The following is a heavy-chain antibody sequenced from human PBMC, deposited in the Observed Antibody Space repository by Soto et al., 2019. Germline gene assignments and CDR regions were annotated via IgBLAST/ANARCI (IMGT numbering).Heavy chain of an antibody. D-gene: IGHD5-18*01. Sequence: ASVKVSCKASGYTFTSYYMHWVRQAPGQGLEWMGWINPNSGGTNYAQKFQGWVTMTRDTSISTAYMELSRLRSDDTAVYYCARGEEYSYGNFDYWGQGTLDTVSS. CDR2: INPNSGGT. J-gene: IGHJ4*02. CDR1: GYTFTSYY. CDR3: ARGEEYSYGNFDY. V-gene: IGHV1-2*04.